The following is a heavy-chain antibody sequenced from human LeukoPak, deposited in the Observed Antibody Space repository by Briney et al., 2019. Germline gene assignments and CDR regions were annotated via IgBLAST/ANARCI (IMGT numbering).Heavy chain of an antibody. CDR3: ARDITVAGTEDY. CDR1: GFTFSTYA. V-gene: IGHV3-30-3*01. CDR2: VSYDGTNT. J-gene: IGHJ4*02. D-gene: IGHD6-19*01. Sequence: GGSLRLSCAASGFTFSTYAMHWVRQAPGKGQEWVAIVSYDGTNTYYADSVKGRFTISRDNSQNTLYLQMHSLRVEDTAMYYCARDITVAGTEDYWGQGTLVTVSS.